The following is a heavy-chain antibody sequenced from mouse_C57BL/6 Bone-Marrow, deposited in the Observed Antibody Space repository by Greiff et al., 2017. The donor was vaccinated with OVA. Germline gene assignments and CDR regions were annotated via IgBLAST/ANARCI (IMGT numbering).Heavy chain of an antibody. Sequence: DVMLVESGGGLVQPGGSLKLSCAASGFTFSDYYMYWVRQTPEKRLEWVAYISNGGGSTYYPDTVKGRFTISRDNAKNTLYLQMSRLKSEDTAMYYCARHDHGSSYDAMDYWGQGTSVTVSS. J-gene: IGHJ4*01. D-gene: IGHD1-1*01. CDR1: GFTFSDYY. V-gene: IGHV5-12*01. CDR2: ISNGGGST. CDR3: ARHDHGSSYDAMDY.